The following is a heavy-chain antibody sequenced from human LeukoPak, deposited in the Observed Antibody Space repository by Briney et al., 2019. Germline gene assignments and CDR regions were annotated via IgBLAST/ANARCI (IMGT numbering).Heavy chain of an antibody. J-gene: IGHJ4*02. CDR3: AREDCTNTKCLGCDDY. CDR2: ISDSGRSM. Sequence: GGSLRLSCAASGFTFRSYSMSWVRQAPGKGLEWVSSISDSGRSMDYADSVKGRFTISRDNSKNSLYLQMNSLRADDTAVYYFAREDCTNTKCLGCDDYGGQGTLVTVSS. D-gene: IGHD2-8*01. CDR1: GFTFRSYS. V-gene: IGHV3-21*06.